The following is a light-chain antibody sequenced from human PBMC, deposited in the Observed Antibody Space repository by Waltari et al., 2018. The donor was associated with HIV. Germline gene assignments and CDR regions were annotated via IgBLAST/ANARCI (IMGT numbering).Light chain of an antibody. Sequence: DIQMTQAPYTLSASVGDRVTITCRASQSISTWLAWYQQKPGEAPKLLISKASTLETGVPSRFSGSGSGTKFTLTISSLQPDDFATYFCQHYNIYPYTFGQGTKLEVK. V-gene: IGKV1-5*03. CDR1: QSISTW. J-gene: IGKJ2*01. CDR2: KAS. CDR3: QHYNIYPYT.